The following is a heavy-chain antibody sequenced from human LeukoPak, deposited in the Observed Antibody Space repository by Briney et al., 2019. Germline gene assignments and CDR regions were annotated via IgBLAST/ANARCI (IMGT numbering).Heavy chain of an antibody. Sequence: GGSLRLSCAASGFTFSSYGMHWVRQAPGKGLEWVAVISSDGSKKYYADSVKGRFTISRDNSKNTLYLQVNSLRAEDTAVYYCAKQARRAYYYGSGTYAGSHYFDFWGQGTLVTVSS. CDR2: ISSDGSKK. V-gene: IGHV3-30*18. J-gene: IGHJ4*02. CDR3: AKQARRAYYYGSGTYAGSHYFDF. CDR1: GFTFSSYG. D-gene: IGHD3-10*01.